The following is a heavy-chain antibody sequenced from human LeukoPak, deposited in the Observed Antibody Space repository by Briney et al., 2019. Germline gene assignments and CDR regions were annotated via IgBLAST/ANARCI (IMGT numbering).Heavy chain of an antibody. Sequence: ASVKVSCKASGDTFSSYAISWVRQAPGQGLEWMGGIIPIFGTTNYAQKFQGRVTITADKSTSTAYVELSSLRSEDTAVYYCARVGYCSGGSCYSGMGYYYYYMDVWGKGTTVNVSS. D-gene: IGHD2-15*01. CDR2: IIPIFGTT. V-gene: IGHV1-69*06. CDR1: GDTFSSYA. J-gene: IGHJ6*03. CDR3: ARVGYCSGGSCYSGMGYYYYYMDV.